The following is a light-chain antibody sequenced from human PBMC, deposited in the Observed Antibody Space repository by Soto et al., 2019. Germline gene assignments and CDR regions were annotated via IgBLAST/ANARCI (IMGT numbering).Light chain of an antibody. Sequence: AIQMTQSPSSLSASVGDRVTITCRASQGISNELGWYQQKPGRAPKLLIYGASSLHGGVPSRFSGSGSGTDFTLTISSLQPEDFAIYYCLQDYSYPRTFGQGTKLEIK. CDR1: QGISNE. CDR3: LQDYSYPRT. J-gene: IGKJ2*01. CDR2: GAS. V-gene: IGKV1-6*02.